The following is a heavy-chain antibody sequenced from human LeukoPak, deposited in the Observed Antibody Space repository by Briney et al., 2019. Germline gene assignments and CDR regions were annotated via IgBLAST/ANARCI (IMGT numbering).Heavy chain of an antibody. CDR2: ISSGSSYI. D-gene: IGHD2-2*01. Sequence: GGSLRLSCAASGFTFSSYSMNWVRQAPGKGLEWVSSISSGSSYIYYADSVKGRFTISRDNAKNSLYLQMNSLRAEDTAVYYCTTLDIVVVPAATETLDYWGQGTLVTVSS. V-gene: IGHV3-21*03. CDR1: GFTFSSYS. J-gene: IGHJ4*02. CDR3: TTLDIVVVPAATETLDY.